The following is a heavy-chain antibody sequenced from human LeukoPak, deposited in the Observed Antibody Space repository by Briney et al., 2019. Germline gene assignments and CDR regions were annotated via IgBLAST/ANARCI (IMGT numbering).Heavy chain of an antibody. CDR1: GFTFGDYA. CDR3: TRVLVPAWIQLWSPFDY. J-gene: IGHJ4*02. Sequence: PGGSLRLSCTASGFTFGDYAMSWVRQAPGKGLEWVGFIRSKAYDGTTEYAASVKGRFTISRDDSKSIAYLQMNSLKTEDTAVYYCTRVLVPAWIQLWSPFDYWGQGTLVTVSS. CDR2: IRSKAYDGTT. V-gene: IGHV3-49*04. D-gene: IGHD5-18*01.